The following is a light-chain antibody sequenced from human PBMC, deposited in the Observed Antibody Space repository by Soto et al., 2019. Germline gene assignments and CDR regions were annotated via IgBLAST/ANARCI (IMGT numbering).Light chain of an antibody. Sequence: EIVLTQSPATLSLSPGERATLSCRASQSVSNFLAWFQQKPGRAPRLLIYDASSRATGIPARFSGSRSGTDFTLTISDLEPADFGLYYCQQRLNWPPGFGQGTKVDIK. V-gene: IGKV3-11*01. CDR3: QQRLNWPPG. J-gene: IGKJ1*01. CDR1: QSVSNF. CDR2: DAS.